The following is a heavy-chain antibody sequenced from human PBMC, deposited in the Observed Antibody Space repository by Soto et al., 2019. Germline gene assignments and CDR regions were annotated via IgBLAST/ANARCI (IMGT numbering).Heavy chain of an antibody. CDR3: ARGRGGFQH. CDR1: GASFSGYY. CDR2: LNDIGYT. Sequence: SETLSLTCAVYGASFSGYYCSWIRQPPGKGLEWIGELNDIGYTNYNASLPSRVTISLDTSRNQFSLRLTSVTAAGTAVYYCARGRGGFQHWGQGTLVTVSS. J-gene: IGHJ1*01. D-gene: IGHD3-10*01. V-gene: IGHV4-34*01.